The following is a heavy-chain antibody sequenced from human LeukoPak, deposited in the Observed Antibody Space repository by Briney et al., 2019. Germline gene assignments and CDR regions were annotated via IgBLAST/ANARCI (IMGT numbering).Heavy chain of an antibody. CDR3: ARHSQFHFDY. J-gene: IGHJ4*02. D-gene: IGHD6-13*01. CDR2: INPSDGAA. CDR1: GYTFSMYY. V-gene: IGHV1-46*01. Sequence: ASVKVSCKASGYTFSMYYIHWVRQVPGQGLEWMGMINPSDGAATYAQRFQGRVTMTRDTSISTVYMELSRLRSDDTAVYYCARHSQFHFDYWGQGTLVSVSS.